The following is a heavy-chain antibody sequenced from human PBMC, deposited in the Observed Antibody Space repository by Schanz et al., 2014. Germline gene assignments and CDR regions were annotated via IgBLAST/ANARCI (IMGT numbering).Heavy chain of an antibody. CDR1: GYTFTSDS. V-gene: IGHV1-46*03. CDR3: ARDGVDAAAGGNY. Sequence: QVQLVQSGAEAKKPGASVKVSCKASGYTFTSDSMHWVRQAPGQGLEWMGMINPSGGSTTYAQKFQGRVTMTRDTSTSTVYMELSSLRSEDTAVYCCARDGVDAAAGGNYWGQGTLXTVSS. D-gene: IGHD6-13*01. J-gene: IGHJ4*02. CDR2: INPSGGST.